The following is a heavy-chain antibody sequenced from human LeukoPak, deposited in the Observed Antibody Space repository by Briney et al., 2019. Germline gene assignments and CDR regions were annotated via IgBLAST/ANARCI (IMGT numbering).Heavy chain of an antibody. D-gene: IGHD3-3*01. CDR3: ARWKTEVVGWTYDFWSGYYLLVGFDY. Sequence: GGSLRLSCAASGFTFSSYWMSWVRQAPGKGLEWVANIKQDGSEKYYVDSVKGRFTIPRDNAKNSLYLQMNSLRAEDTAVYYCARWKTEVVGWTYDFWSGYYLLVGFDYWGQGTLVTVSS. CDR2: IKQDGSEK. V-gene: IGHV3-7*01. CDR1: GFTFSSYW. J-gene: IGHJ4*02.